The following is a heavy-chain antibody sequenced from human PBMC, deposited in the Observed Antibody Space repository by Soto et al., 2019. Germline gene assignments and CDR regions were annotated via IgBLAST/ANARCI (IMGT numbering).Heavy chain of an antibody. D-gene: IGHD3-22*01. V-gene: IGHV4-34*01. CDR3: ARRGDYYDSRGDAFDI. Sequence: QVQLQQWGAGLLKPSETLSLTCAVYGGSFSDYYWSWIRQPPGKGLEWIGEINHSGSTNYNPSLKSRITISVDTSKNQFSLKLSSVTAADTAVYYCARRGDYYDSRGDAFDIWGQGIMVTVSS. CDR1: GGSFSDYY. J-gene: IGHJ3*02. CDR2: INHSGST.